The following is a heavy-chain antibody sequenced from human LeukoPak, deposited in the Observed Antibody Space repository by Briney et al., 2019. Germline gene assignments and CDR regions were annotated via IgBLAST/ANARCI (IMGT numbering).Heavy chain of an antibody. J-gene: IGHJ4*02. Sequence: GGSLRLSCAASGFTFSNYWMSWVRQAPGKGLDWVANIKQDGSEKYFVDSVKGRFTISRDNAKNSLYLQMNSLRAEDTAVYYCAREDGHFDYWGQGTLVTVSS. CDR1: GFTFSNYW. CDR2: IKQDGSEK. CDR3: AREDGHFDY. V-gene: IGHV3-7*01.